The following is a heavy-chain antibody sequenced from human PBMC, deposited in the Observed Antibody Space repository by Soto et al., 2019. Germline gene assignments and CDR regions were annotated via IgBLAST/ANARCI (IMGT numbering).Heavy chain of an antibody. D-gene: IGHD3-3*01. CDR2: IWYDGSNK. CDR1: GFTFSSYG. Sequence: GGSLRLSCAASGFTFSSYGMHWVRQAPGKGLEWVAVIWYDGSNKYYADSVKGRFTISRDNSKNTLYLQMNSLRAEDTAVYYCAKTPGYDFRPAYYFDYWGQGTLVTVSS. V-gene: IGHV3-33*06. J-gene: IGHJ4*02. CDR3: AKTPGYDFRPAYYFDY.